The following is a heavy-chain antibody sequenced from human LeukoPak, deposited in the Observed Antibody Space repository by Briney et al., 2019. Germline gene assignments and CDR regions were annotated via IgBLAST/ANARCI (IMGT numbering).Heavy chain of an antibody. CDR2: IYYSGST. CDR1: GGSIGSSSYY. CDR3: ARTRTQKYYDIWAGFDP. D-gene: IGHD3-9*01. J-gene: IGHJ5*02. Sequence: SETLSLTCTVSGGSIGSSSYYWGWIRQPPGKGLEWIGSIYYSGSTYYNPSLKSRVTISVDTSKNQFSLKLSSVTAADTAVYYCARTRTQKYYDIWAGFDPWGQGTLVTVSS. V-gene: IGHV4-39*07.